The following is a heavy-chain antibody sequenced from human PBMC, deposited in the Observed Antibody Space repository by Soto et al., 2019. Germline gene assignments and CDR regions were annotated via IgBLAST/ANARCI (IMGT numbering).Heavy chain of an antibody. CDR2: ATPYERT. J-gene: IGHJ3*01. V-gene: IGHV4-34*01. D-gene: IGHD6-13*01. CDR3: TTSGRSWPDSFDF. CDR1: GVSFNSYS. Sequence: PPETLSLTCALYGVSFNSYSWNWVRQPPGKGLEWIGEATPYERTNYNPSLKSRVTISKATSKNQFALEVRSLTAADTAVYYCTTSGRSWPDSFDFWGQGAMVTVSS.